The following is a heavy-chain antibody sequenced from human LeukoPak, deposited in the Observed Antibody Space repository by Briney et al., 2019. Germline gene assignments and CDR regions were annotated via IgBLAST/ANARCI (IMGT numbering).Heavy chain of an antibody. CDR1: GFTFSSYG. D-gene: IGHD2-21*02. J-gene: IGHJ4*02. Sequence: GRSLRLSCAASGFTFSSYGMHWVRQAPGKGLEWVAVISYDGSNKYYADSVKGRFTISRDNSKNTLYLQMNSLRAEDTAVYYCAKDVAYCGGDCYSGFDYWGQGTLVTVSS. CDR2: ISYDGSNK. V-gene: IGHV3-30*18. CDR3: AKDVAYCGGDCYSGFDY.